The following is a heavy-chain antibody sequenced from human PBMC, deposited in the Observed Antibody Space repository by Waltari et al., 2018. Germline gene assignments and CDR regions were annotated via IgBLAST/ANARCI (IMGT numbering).Heavy chain of an antibody. J-gene: IGHJ4*02. Sequence: QVQLQESGPGLVKPSQTLSLTCTVSGVSISSGGYYWSWIRQHPGKGLEWIGYIYYSGSTYYNPSLKSRVTISVDTSKNQFSLKLSSVTAADTAVYYCARDEGLGMEGYFDYWGQGTLVTVSS. CDR1: GVSISSGGYY. CDR2: IYYSGST. CDR3: ARDEGLGMEGYFDY. V-gene: IGHV4-31*03. D-gene: IGHD7-27*01.